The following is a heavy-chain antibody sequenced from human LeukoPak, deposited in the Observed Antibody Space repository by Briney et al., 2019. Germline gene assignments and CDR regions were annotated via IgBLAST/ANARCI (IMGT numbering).Heavy chain of an antibody. V-gene: IGHV4-59*01. D-gene: IGHD4-11*01. J-gene: IGHJ6*03. CDR1: GGSISSYY. CDR2: IYYSGST. Sequence: VKPSETLSLTCTASGGSISSYYWSWIRQPPGKGLEWIGYIYYSGSTNYNPSLKSRVTISVDTSKNQFSLKLSSVTAADTAVYYCARGNSKLNYYYYYMDVWGKGTTVTVSS. CDR3: ARGNSKLNYYYYYMDV.